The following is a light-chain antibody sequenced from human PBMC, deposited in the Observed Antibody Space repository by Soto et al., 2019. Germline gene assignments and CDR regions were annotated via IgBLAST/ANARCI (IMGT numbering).Light chain of an antibody. CDR2: DVS. CDR3: SSYTGGSTYV. V-gene: IGLV2-14*01. Sequence: QSALTQPASVSGSPGQSITISCTGTSSDVGAYTYVSWYQQHPGKAPKLMIYDVSHRPSGISNRFSGSKSGNTASLTISGLQAEDEADYYCSSYTGGSTYVFGTGTKVTVL. J-gene: IGLJ1*01. CDR1: SSDVGAYTY.